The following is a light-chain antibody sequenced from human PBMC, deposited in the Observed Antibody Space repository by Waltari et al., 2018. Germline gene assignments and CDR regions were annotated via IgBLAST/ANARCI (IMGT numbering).Light chain of an antibody. CDR2: DQN. Sequence: SSELTQDPAVSVALGQTVRITCQVSSLRSSYASWYQQSPGQAPRLVMFDQNNRPSGVPERFSGSNSDNTASLTITGAQAEDEASYYCHSRDASGVGGSFGGGTKLTVL. V-gene: IGLV3-19*01. CDR1: SLRSSY. J-gene: IGLJ2*01. CDR3: HSRDASGVGGS.